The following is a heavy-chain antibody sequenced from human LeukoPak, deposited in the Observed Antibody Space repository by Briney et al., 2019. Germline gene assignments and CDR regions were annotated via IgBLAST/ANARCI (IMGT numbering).Heavy chain of an antibody. CDR2: MNIDGSEK. D-gene: IGHD1-26*01. Sequence: GGSLRLSCAASGFTFSSYWMGWVRQAPGKRLEWVANMNIDGSEKYYADSAKGRFTISRDNARNSVYLQMNSLKVEDTAVYYCARDPVEWELLLDYWGQGTLVTVSS. J-gene: IGHJ4*02. CDR1: GFTFSSYW. V-gene: IGHV3-7*01. CDR3: ARDPVEWELLLDY.